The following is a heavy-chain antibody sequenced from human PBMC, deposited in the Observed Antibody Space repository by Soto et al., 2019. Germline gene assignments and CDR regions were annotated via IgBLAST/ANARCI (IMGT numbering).Heavy chain of an antibody. CDR3: ARHASGASFDI. CDR1: GFTFSNYW. CDR2: IKQDGSEK. V-gene: IGHV3-7*01. J-gene: IGHJ3*02. Sequence: EVQLVESGGGLVQPGGSLTVSCAASGFTFSNYWMSWLRQAPGKGLEWVANIKQDGSEKYHVDSVKGRFTISRDNAMNSLYLQMHSLRADDMAVYYCARHASGASFDIWGQGTVVTVSS. D-gene: IGHD1-26*01.